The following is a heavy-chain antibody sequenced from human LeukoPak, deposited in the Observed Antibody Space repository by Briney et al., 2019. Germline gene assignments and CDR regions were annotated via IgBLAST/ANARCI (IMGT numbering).Heavy chain of an antibody. Sequence: PGGSLRLSCAASGFTFSSYWMHWVRQVPGKGLVWVARIGTDGSRTTYADYVQGRFTISRDNAKNTLYLQMNSLRAEDTAVYYCARDKYGGNSNAFDIWGQGTSVTVSS. J-gene: IGHJ3*02. CDR3: ARDKYGGNSNAFDI. CDR1: GFTFSSYW. D-gene: IGHD4-23*01. V-gene: IGHV3-74*01. CDR2: IGTDGSRT.